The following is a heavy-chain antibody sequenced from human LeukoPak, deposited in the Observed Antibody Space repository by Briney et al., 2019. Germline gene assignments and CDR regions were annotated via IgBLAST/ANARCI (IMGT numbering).Heavy chain of an antibody. Sequence: PSETLSLTCTVSGGSISSGDYYWSWIRQPPGKGLEWIGYIYYSGSTYYNPSLKSRVTISVDTSKNQFSLKLSSVTAADTAVYYCGSHDSKDAFDIWGQGTMVTVSS. V-gene: IGHV4-30-4*08. J-gene: IGHJ3*02. CDR1: GGSISSGDYY. D-gene: IGHD3-22*01. CDR2: IYYSGST. CDR3: GSHDSKDAFDI.